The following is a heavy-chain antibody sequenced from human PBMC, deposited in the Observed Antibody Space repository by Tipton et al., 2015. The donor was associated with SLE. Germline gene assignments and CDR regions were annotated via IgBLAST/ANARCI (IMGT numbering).Heavy chain of an antibody. J-gene: IGHJ4*02. D-gene: IGHD3-16*01. CDR3: ARDRGGSGSNPFDY. CDR1: GGSVSSGNYY. Sequence: TLSLTCTVSGGSVSSGNYYWSWIRQHPGKGLEWIGYIYYSWTTYYNPSLQSRVSISVDTSKNQFSLKLSSVTAADTAVYYCARDRGGSGSNPFDYWGQGTLVSVSS. V-gene: IGHV4-31*03. CDR2: IYYSWTT.